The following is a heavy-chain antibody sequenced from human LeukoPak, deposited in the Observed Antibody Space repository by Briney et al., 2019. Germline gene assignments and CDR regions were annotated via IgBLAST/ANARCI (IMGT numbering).Heavy chain of an antibody. D-gene: IGHD1-26*01. Sequence: GGSLRLSCAASGFTFSSYAMSWVRQAPGKGLEWVSAISGSGGSTYYADSVKGRFTISRDNSKNTLYLQMNSLRAEDTAVYYCAKDHIGRSGSYLVFDYWGQGTLVTVSS. CDR3: AKDHIGRSGSYLVFDY. CDR2: ISGSGGST. J-gene: IGHJ4*02. V-gene: IGHV3-23*01. CDR1: GFTFSSYA.